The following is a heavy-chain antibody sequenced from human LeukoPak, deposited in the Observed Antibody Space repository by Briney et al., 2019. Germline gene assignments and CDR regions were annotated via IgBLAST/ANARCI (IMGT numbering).Heavy chain of an antibody. CDR1: GFTFSSHT. CDR3: ARVGEYSGSYCDS. D-gene: IGHD5-12*01. J-gene: IGHJ4*02. V-gene: IGHV3-21*04. Sequence: GGSLRLSCAASGFTFSSHTMNWVRQAPGKGLEWVSFISSSSSYTNYADSVKGRFTISRDNAKNSLYLQMNSLRAEDTAVYYCARVGEYSGSYCDSWGQGTLVTVSS. CDR2: ISSSSSYT.